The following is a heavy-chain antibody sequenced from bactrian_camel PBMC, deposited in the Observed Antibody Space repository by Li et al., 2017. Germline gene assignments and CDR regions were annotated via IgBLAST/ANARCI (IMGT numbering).Heavy chain of an antibody. D-gene: IGHD4*01. J-gene: IGHJ4*01. CDR2: ITVGGEMT. CDR3: ATVAGTFDSDYARARAYVY. CDR1: GFTFSRCD. V-gene: IGHV3S40*01. Sequence: DVQLVESGGNLVQPGGSLRLSCAASGFTFSRCDMSWVRQAPGKGLEWVSSITVGGEMTAYADSVKGRFTVSRDNARNTVYLQMNSLKSEDSALYYCATVAGTFDSDYARARAYVYWGQGTQVTVS.